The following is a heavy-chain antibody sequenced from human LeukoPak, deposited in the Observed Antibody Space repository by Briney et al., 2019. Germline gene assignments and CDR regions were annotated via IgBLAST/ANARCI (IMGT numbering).Heavy chain of an antibody. J-gene: IGHJ4*02. CDR3: ARGVGRVGSNFDF. D-gene: IGHD1-26*01. Sequence: GGSLRLSCVASGFSLGDFAMDWVRQAPGEGLEWGSYISASSSAIFYGDSVKGRFTISRDNAKNSLFLQMDNLRAEDTAVYYCARGVGRVGSNFDFWGQGTLVTVSS. V-gene: IGHV3-48*01. CDR2: ISASSSAI. CDR1: GFSLGDFA.